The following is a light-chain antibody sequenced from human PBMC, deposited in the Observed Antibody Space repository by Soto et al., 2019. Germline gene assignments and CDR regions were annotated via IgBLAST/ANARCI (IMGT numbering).Light chain of an antibody. CDR1: QSVSGS. J-gene: IGKJ1*01. CDR2: DAS. V-gene: IGKV1-5*01. Sequence: DIQMTQSPSTLSASEGDRVTITCRASQSVSGSLAWYQQKSGRPPKVLIYDASTLEDGVPSRISGSGSGTEFTLTISSLQPDDFATYYCQQYTSYPWTFGQGGKVAIK. CDR3: QQYTSYPWT.